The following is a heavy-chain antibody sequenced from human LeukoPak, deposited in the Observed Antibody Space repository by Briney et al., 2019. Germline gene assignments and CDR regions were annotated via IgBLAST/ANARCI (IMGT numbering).Heavy chain of an antibody. J-gene: IGHJ3*02. D-gene: IGHD3-9*01. CDR1: GGSFSGYY. V-gene: IGHV4-34*01. CDR3: ARDEDVLRYFDWVPDAFDI. Sequence: SETLSLTCAVYGGSFSGYYWSWIRQPPGKGLEWIGSIYYSGSTYYNPSLKSRVTISVDTSKNQFSLKLSSVTAADTAVYYCARDEDVLRYFDWVPDAFDIWGQGTMVTVSS. CDR2: IYYSGST.